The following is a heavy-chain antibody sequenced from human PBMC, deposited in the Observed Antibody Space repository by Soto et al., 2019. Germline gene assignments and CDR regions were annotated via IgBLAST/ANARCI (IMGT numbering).Heavy chain of an antibody. CDR3: ARIRLSRDTAMANSAAFDP. Sequence: GSGPTLVNPTQTLTLTCTFSGFSLSTSGMCVSWIRQPPGKALEWLALIDWDDDKYYSTSLKTRLTISKDTSKNQVVLTMTNMDPVDTATYYCARIRLSRDTAMANSAAFDPWGQGTLVTVSS. CDR1: GFSLSTSGMC. V-gene: IGHV2-70*01. CDR2: IDWDDDK. J-gene: IGHJ5*02. D-gene: IGHD5-18*01.